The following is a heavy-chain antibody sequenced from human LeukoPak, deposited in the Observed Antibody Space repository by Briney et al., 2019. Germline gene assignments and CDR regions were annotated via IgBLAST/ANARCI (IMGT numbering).Heavy chain of an antibody. CDR1: GGSISSYY. CDR3: ARERRDGYKVYFDY. V-gene: IGHV4-59*01. Sequence: SETLSLTCTVSGGSISSYYWSWIRQPPGKGLEWIGYIYYSGSTNYNPSLKSRVTISVDTSKNQFSLRLSSVTAADAAVYYCARERRDGYKVYFDYWGLGTLVTVSS. J-gene: IGHJ4*02. CDR2: IYYSGST. D-gene: IGHD5-24*01.